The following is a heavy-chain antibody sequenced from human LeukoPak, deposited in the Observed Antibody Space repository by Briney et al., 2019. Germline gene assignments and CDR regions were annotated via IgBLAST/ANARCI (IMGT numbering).Heavy chain of an antibody. D-gene: IGHD3-16*02. V-gene: IGHV3-30*02. J-gene: IGHJ4*02. CDR1: GFSLDTYG. CDR3: AKELKVAVSGVIVNPSLDS. Sequence: PGGSLRLSCAASGFSLDTYGMHWVRQAPGKGLEWLSFIRNDGNHDYYADSVKGRFTISRDNSKNTLYLQMNTLRPEDTAVYFCAKELKVAVSGVIVNPSLDSWGQGTLVTVSS. CDR2: IRNDGNHD.